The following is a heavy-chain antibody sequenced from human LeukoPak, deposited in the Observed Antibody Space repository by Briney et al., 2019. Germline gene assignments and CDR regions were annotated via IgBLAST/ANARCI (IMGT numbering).Heavy chain of an antibody. D-gene: IGHD6-13*01. V-gene: IGHV3-30*18. Sequence: GGSLRLSCAASGFTFSSYGMHWVRQAPGKGLEWVAVISYDGSNKYYADSVKGQFTISRDNSKNTLYLQMNSLRAEDTAVYYCAKPLGSSWDYYYYGMDVWGQGTTVTVSS. CDR1: GFTFSSYG. CDR3: AKPLGSSWDYYYYGMDV. J-gene: IGHJ6*02. CDR2: ISYDGSNK.